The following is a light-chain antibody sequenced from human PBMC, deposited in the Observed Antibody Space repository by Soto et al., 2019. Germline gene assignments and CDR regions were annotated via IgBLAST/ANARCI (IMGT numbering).Light chain of an antibody. J-gene: IGKJ1*01. V-gene: IGKV1-39*01. Sequence: DIQMTQSPSSLSASVGDRVTITCRASQSMDNYLNWYQQKPGKAPNLLIYAASTLLSGVPSRFSGRGSGTHFTLTISSMQPKDFATYYCQQSYSSPETFGQGTKVEIK. CDR2: AAS. CDR3: QQSYSSPET. CDR1: QSMDNY.